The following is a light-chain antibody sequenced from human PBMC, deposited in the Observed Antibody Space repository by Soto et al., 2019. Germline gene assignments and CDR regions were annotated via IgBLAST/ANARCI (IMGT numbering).Light chain of an antibody. J-gene: IGKJ1*01. CDR2: DAS. CDR1: QSVSSY. Sequence: EIVLTQSPATLSLSPGERATLSCRASQSVSSYLAWYQQKPGQAPRLLIYDASNRAPGIPARFRGSGSGTDFTLSISGLEPEVFAVYYCQQRSNWSSTFAQGPKADIK. V-gene: IGKV3-11*01. CDR3: QQRSNWSST.